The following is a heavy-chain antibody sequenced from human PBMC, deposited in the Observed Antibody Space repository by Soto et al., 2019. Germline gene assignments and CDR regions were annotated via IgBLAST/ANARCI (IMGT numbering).Heavy chain of an antibody. CDR2: IKYDGSEE. Sequence: EVQVVESGGGLVKPGGSLRLSCAASGFTFSDYWMSWARQAPGKGLEWVANIKYDGSEEYYVDSVRGRFTISRDNAMNSLHLQMNSLRADDAAVDYCARFASGKSAATWGQGTMVTVSA. J-gene: IGHJ5*02. CDR1: GFTFSDYW. V-gene: IGHV3-7*05. CDR3: ARFASGKSAAT. D-gene: IGHD5-12*01.